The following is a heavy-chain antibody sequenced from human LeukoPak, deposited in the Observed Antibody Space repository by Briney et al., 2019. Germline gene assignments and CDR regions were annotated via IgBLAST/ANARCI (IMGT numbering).Heavy chain of an antibody. D-gene: IGHD3-10*01. CDR1: GFTFTSSA. V-gene: IGHV1-58*02. J-gene: IGHJ6*03. CDR3: AAAGSGTVRYMDV. Sequence: SVKVSCKASGFTFTSSAMQWVRQARGQRLEWIGWIVVGSGNTNYAQKFQERVTITRDMSTSTAYMELSSLRSEDTAVYYCAAAGSGTVRYMDVWGKGTTVTVSS. CDR2: IVVGSGNT.